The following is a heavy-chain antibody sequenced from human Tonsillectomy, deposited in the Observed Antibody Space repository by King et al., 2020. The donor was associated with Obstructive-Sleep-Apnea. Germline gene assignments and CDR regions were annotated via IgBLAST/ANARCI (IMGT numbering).Heavy chain of an antibody. D-gene: IGHD1-26*01. V-gene: IGHV3-33*01. CDR3: ARRGTVGVTTANDAFDI. Sequence: QLVQSGGGVVQPGRSLRLSCAASGFTFSSYGMHWVRQAPGKGLEWVAAIWYDGSHTYYVESVKGRFTISRDNSKDTLYLQMNNLRAEDTAVYSCARRGTVGVTTANDAFDIWGQGTMVTVSS. J-gene: IGHJ3*02. CDR1: GFTFSSYG. CDR2: IWYDGSHT.